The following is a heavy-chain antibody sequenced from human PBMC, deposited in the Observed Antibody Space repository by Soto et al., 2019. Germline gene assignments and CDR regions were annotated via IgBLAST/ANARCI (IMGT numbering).Heavy chain of an antibody. J-gene: IGHJ4*02. Sequence: QVQLVQSGAEVKKPGSSVKVSCKASGGTFSSYAITWVRQAPGQGLEWMGGIIPIYGTANYAQKFQCRVTITTDESTSPAYMELSSLRSADTAVYSCATEGGLSDGYASMYYFDYWGQGTLVIVSS. CDR2: IIPIYGTA. CDR1: GGTFSSYA. D-gene: IGHD5-12*01. V-gene: IGHV1-69*05. CDR3: ATEGGLSDGYASMYYFDY.